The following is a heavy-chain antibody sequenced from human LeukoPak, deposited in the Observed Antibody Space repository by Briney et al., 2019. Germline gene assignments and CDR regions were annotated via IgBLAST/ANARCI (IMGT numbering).Heavy chain of an antibody. CDR1: WHRELRQRSS. CDR3: ARQSSTDFYYYGLDV. Sequence: WHTVSHMCCIWWHRELRQRSSLYWVMDSPSRGVGCGGRWDYRSKWHYDYAESVKRRITVNYDTSKNQFSLQLNSVTPEDTAVYYCARQSSTDFYYYGLDVWGQGTTVAVSS. D-gene: IGHD1-1*01. J-gene: IGHJ6*02. CDR2: WDYRSKWHY. V-gene: IGHV6-1*01.